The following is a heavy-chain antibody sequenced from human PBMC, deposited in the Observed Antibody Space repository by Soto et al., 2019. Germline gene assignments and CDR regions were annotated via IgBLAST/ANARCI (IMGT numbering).Heavy chain of an antibody. CDR2: IYYGGTT. CDR3: ARDYDTSRGDWAYYGIDV. J-gene: IGHJ6*02. CDR1: GLTVSTNY. V-gene: IGHV3-66*01. D-gene: IGHD3-9*01. Sequence: GGSLRLSCAASGLTVSTNYMSWFRQAPGKGLEWVSIIYYGGTTYYADSVKGRFTISRDDSKNTLYLQMHSLRAEDTAVYYCARDYDTSRGDWAYYGIDVWGQGTTVTVSS.